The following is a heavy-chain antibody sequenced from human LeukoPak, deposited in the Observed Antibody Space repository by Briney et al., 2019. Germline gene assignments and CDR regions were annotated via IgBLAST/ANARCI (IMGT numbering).Heavy chain of an antibody. CDR1: GFTVSSNY. V-gene: IGHV3-53*01. CDR3: ARDSRYYYDSSGYVEGMDV. Sequence: GGSLRLSCAASGFTVSSNYMSWVRQAPGKGLEWVSVIYSGGSTYYADSVKGRFTISRDNSKNTLYLQMNSLRAEDTAVYYCARDSRYYYDSSGYVEGMDVWGQGTTVTVSS. D-gene: IGHD3-22*01. CDR2: IYSGGST. J-gene: IGHJ6*02.